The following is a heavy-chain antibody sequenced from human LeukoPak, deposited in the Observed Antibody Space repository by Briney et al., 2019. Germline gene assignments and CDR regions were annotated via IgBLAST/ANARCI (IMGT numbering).Heavy chain of an antibody. D-gene: IGHD6-6*01. CDR3: ARSHIGALTPFDY. CDR2: IYTSGST. Sequence: SETLSLTCTVSGGSISTYYWSWIRQPPGKGLEWIGRIYTSGSTNYNPSLKSRVTISVDTSKNQFSLKLSSVTAADTAVYYCARSHIGALTPFDYWGQGTLVTVSS. V-gene: IGHV4-4*08. J-gene: IGHJ4*02. CDR1: GGSISTYY.